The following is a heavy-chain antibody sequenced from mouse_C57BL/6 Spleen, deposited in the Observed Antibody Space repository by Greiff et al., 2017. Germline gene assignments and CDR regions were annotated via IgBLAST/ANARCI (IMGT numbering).Heavy chain of an antibody. Sequence: VQVVESGAELVRPGASVTLSCKASGYTFTDYEMHWVKQTPVHGLEWIGAIDPETGGTAYNQKFKGKAILTADKSSSTAYMELRSLTSEDSAVYYCTRLGYFDVWGTGTTVTVSS. CDR1: GYTFTDYE. J-gene: IGHJ1*03. V-gene: IGHV1-15*01. CDR3: TRLGYFDV. CDR2: IDPETGGT.